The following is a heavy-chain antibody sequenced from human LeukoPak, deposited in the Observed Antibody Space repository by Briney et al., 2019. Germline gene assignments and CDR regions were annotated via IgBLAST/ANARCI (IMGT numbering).Heavy chain of an antibody. D-gene: IGHD6-19*01. Sequence: PGGSLRLSCAASGFTFSSYGMHWVRQAPGKGLEWVAVISYDGSEKYYGDSVKGRFTVSRDNSKNTLYLHMYSLRAEDTAVYYCAKDQRARYSSGWFGWGQGTLVTVSS. J-gene: IGHJ4*02. V-gene: IGHV3-30*18. CDR1: GFTFSSYG. CDR2: ISYDGSEK. CDR3: AKDQRARYSSGWFG.